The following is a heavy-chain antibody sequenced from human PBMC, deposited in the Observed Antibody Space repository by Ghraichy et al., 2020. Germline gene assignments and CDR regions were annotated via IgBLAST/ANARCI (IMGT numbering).Heavy chain of an antibody. V-gene: IGHV3-23*01. D-gene: IGHD1-26*01. J-gene: IGHJ6*02. CDR2: ISGSGGST. CDR1: GFTFSRYA. Sequence: GESLNISCAASGFTFSRYAMSWVRQAPGKGLEWVSAISGSGGSTYYADSVKGRFTISRDKSKKTLYLQMNSLRGEDTAVYYCAKDFVVGATNYYYYYGMDVWGQGTTVTVSS. CDR3: AKDFVVGATNYYYYYGMDV.